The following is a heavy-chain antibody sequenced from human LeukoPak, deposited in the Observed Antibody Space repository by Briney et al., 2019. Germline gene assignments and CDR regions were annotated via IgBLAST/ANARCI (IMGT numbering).Heavy chain of an antibody. CDR1: GFTFSSYA. CDR2: ISSNGGST. CDR3: ARDQSQDIVATPYYFDY. V-gene: IGHV3-64*01. Sequence: GGSLRLSCAASGFTFSSYAMHWVRQAPGKGLEYVSAISSNGGSTYYANSMKGRFTISRDNSKNTLYLQMGSLRAEDMAVYYCARDQSQDIVATPYYFDYWGQGTLVTVSS. D-gene: IGHD5-12*01. J-gene: IGHJ4*02.